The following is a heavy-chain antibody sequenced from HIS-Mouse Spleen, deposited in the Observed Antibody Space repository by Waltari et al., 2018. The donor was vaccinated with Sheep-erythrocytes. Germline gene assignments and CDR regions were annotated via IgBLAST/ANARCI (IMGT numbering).Heavy chain of an antibody. V-gene: IGHV3-21*01. CDR2: ISSSSSYI. Sequence: EVQLVESGGGLVKPGGSLRRSCASSGFTFRSYRMSWVRQAPGKGLEWVSSISSSSSYIYYADSVKGRFTISRDNAKNSLYLQMNSLRAEDTAVYYCARVASGATFDYWGQGTLVTVSS. J-gene: IGHJ4*02. CDR1: GFTFRSYR. D-gene: IGHD1-26*01. CDR3: ARVASGATFDY.